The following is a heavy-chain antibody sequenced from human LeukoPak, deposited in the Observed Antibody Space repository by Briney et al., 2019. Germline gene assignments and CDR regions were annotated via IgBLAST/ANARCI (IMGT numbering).Heavy chain of an antibody. CDR3: ARFSGTPRVFGSSSVYYYYYMDV. V-gene: IGHV4-34*01. CDR2: INHSGST. CDR1: GGSFSGYY. D-gene: IGHD6-6*01. Sequence: SETLSLTCAVYGGSFSGYYWSWIRQPPGKGLEWIGEINHSGSTNYNPSLKSRVTISVDTSMNQFSLKLSSVTAADTAVYYCARFSGTPRVFGSSSVYYYYYMDVWGKGTTVTVSS. J-gene: IGHJ6*03.